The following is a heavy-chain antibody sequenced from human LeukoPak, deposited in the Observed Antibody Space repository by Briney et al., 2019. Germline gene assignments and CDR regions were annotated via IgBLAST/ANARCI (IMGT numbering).Heavy chain of an antibody. J-gene: IGHJ4*02. V-gene: IGHV3-23*05. Sequence: GGSLRLSCAASGFIFRSYSMNWARQAPGKALEWVSTIYGNGGDTKYIDSVKGRFTVSRDNAKSSLYLQMNSLRVEDTAVYYCALLAVASDFDYWGQGALVTVSS. CDR3: ALLAVASDFDY. D-gene: IGHD6-19*01. CDR1: GFIFRSYS. CDR2: IYGNGGDT.